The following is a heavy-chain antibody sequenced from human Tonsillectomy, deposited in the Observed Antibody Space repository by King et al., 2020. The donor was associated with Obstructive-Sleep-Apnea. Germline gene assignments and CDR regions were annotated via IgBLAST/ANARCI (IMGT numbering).Heavy chain of an antibody. D-gene: IGHD5-24*01. J-gene: IGHJ4*02. Sequence: EQLVQSGAEVKKPGSSVKVSCKASGGTFSSYAISWVRQAPGQGLEWMGGIIPIFGTANYAQKFQGRVTITADESTSTAYMELSSLRSENTAVYYCARGGDGYNWEANYYFDYWGQGTLVTVSS. CDR3: ARGGDGYNWEANYYFDY. V-gene: IGHV1-69*01. CDR2: IIPIFGTA. CDR1: GGTFSSYA.